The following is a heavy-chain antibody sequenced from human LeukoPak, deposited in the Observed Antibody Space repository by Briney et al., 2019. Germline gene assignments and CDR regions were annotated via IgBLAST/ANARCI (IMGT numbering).Heavy chain of an antibody. D-gene: IGHD3-22*01. CDR3: AKDGDYYDSGGYSSFFDY. J-gene: IGHJ4*02. Sequence: PGGSLRLSCAASGFMFSSYAMSWVRQAPGKGPEWVSAISGSGGSTYYAGSVKGRFTISRDDSKNTLSLQMTSLRAEDTAIYYCAKDGDYYDSGGYSSFFDYWGQGTPVTVSS. V-gene: IGHV3-23*01. CDR1: GFMFSSYA. CDR2: ISGSGGST.